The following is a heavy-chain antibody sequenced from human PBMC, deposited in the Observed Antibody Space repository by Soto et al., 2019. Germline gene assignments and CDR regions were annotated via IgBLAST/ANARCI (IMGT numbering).Heavy chain of an antibody. J-gene: IGHJ4*02. V-gene: IGHV4-4*02. CDR3: ARKAWVRFDY. D-gene: IGHD7-27*01. CDR1: GDSMTRSVW. Sequence: TLSLTCTVSGDSMTRSVWWTWVRQPPGKGLEWIGEVFHTGNTNYNPSLKSRVTMSVDKSTNEFSLKVTSVTAADTAIYYCARKAWVRFDYWGQGALVTVSS. CDR2: VFHTGNT.